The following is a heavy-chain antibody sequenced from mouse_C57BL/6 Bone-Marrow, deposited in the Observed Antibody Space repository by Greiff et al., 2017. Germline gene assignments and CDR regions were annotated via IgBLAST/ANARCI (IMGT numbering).Heavy chain of an antibody. CDR3: SRVAYSFFYAMDY. D-gene: IGHD2-12*01. V-gene: IGHV1-81*01. Sequence: QVQLKESGAELARPGASVKLSCKASGYTFTSSGISWVKQRTGQGLEWIGEIYPRSGNTYYNEKFKGKATLTADKSSSTAYMELRSLTSEDSAVYFCSRVAYSFFYAMDYWGQGTSVTVSS. CDR2: IYPRSGNT. J-gene: IGHJ4*01. CDR1: GYTFTSSG.